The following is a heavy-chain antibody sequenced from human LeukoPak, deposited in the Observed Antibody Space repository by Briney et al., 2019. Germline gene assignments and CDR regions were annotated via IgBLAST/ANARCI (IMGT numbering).Heavy chain of an antibody. CDR2: IKQDGNQK. V-gene: IGHV3-7*03. D-gene: IGHD2-15*01. CDR3: VRGLVGYCSGGAWDGTCFDY. CDR1: GSTFSSYW. J-gene: IGHJ4*02. Sequence: GGSLRLSCAASGSTFSSYWMSWVRQAPGKGLEWVAIIKQDGNQKNYVDSVKGRFTISRDNAKNSLYLQMNSLRAEDTAVYYCVRGLVGYCSGGAWDGTCFDYWGQGTLVSVSS.